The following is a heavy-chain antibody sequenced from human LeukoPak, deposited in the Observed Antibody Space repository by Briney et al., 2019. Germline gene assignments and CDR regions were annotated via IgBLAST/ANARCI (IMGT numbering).Heavy chain of an antibody. CDR3: ARARGGSRLRYFDSLGAFDI. CDR2: INHSGST. Sequence: SETLSLTCAVYGGSFSGYYWSWIRQPPGKGLEWIGEINHSGSTNYNPSLKSRVTISVDTSKNQFPLKLSSVTAADTAVYYCARARGGSRLRYFDSLGAFDIWGQGTMVTVSS. D-gene: IGHD3-9*01. J-gene: IGHJ3*02. CDR1: GGSFSGYY. V-gene: IGHV4-34*01.